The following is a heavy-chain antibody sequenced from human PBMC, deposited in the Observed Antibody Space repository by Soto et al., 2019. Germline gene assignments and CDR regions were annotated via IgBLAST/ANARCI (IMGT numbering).Heavy chain of an antibody. CDR3: ARLPEYQLQPVIVYYMYF. J-gene: IGHJ6*03. CDR1: GFTFSSYA. Sequence: EVQLLESGGGLVQTGGSLRLSCAASGFTFSSYAMSWVRQAPGKGLEWVSAISGSGGSTYYADSVKGRFTISRDNSKNTLYLQMNSLRAEDTAIYHCARLPEYQLQPVIVYYMYFWVKGTTLTVSS. V-gene: IGHV3-23*01. CDR2: ISGSGGST. D-gene: IGHD2-2*01.